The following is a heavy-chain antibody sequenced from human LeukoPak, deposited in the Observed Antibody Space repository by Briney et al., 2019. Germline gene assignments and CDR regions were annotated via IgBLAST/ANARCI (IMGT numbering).Heavy chain of an antibody. Sequence: KPSETLSLTCAVYGGSFSGYYWSWIRQPPGKGLEWIGEINHSGSTDYNPSLKSRVTISVDTSKNQFSLKLSSVTAADTAVYYCARGRSGSYWGTSGYFDYWGQGTLVTVSS. D-gene: IGHD1-26*01. V-gene: IGHV4-34*01. J-gene: IGHJ4*02. CDR1: GGSFSGYY. CDR2: INHSGST. CDR3: ARGRSGSYWGTSGYFDY.